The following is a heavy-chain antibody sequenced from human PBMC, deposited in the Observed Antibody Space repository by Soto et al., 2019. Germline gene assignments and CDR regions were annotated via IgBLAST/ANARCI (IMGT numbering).Heavy chain of an antibody. CDR3: ARIILVGATTNYFDY. Sequence: ASVNVSCKASGYGFTNNDVSWVRQATGQGLEWMGWMNPGSGDTGYAQKFQGRVTMTRDISIATAYMELSSLRSEDTAVYYCARIILVGATTNYFDYWGQGTLVTVS. CDR2: MNPGSGDT. V-gene: IGHV1-8*01. CDR1: GYGFTNND. D-gene: IGHD1-26*01. J-gene: IGHJ4*02.